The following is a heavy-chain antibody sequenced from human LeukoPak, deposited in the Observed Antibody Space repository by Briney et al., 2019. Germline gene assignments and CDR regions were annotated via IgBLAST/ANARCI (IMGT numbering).Heavy chain of an antibody. CDR3: AKDPDYDFWSGYYMPGAFDI. CDR2: IWYDGSNK. V-gene: IGHV3-33*06. J-gene: IGHJ3*02. D-gene: IGHD3-3*01. CDR1: GFTFSSYG. Sequence: PGGSLRLSCAASGFTFSSYGMHWVRQAPGKGLEWVAVIWYDGSNKYYADSVKGRFTISRDNSKNTLYLQMNSLRAEDTAVYYCAKDPDYDFWSGYYMPGAFDIWGQGTMVTVSS.